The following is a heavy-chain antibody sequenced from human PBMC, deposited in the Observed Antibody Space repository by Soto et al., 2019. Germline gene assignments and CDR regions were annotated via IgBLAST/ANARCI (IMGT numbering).Heavy chain of an antibody. J-gene: IGHJ5*02. CDR3: AHRLLYGDHNWFDP. D-gene: IGHD4-17*01. Sequence: SGPTLVNPTESLTLTCRFSGFSFNTSGVGVGWIRQSPAKALEWLALIYWNDDKRYSPSLKNRLTITKDTSENQVVLTLANMEPVDTGTYFCAHRLLYGDHNWFDPWGQGILVTVSS. CDR1: GFSFNTSGVG. V-gene: IGHV2-5*01. CDR2: IYWNDDK.